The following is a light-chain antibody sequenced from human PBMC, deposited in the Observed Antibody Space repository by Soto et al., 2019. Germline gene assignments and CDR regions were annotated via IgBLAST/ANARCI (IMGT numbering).Light chain of an antibody. V-gene: IGKV1-5*01. CDR2: DAS. CDR3: QHYNSYSEA. CDR1: QSINRK. Sequence: DIQMTQSPSTLSASVGDRVTITCRASQSINRKLAWYQQKPGKAPKFLIYDASSLESGVPSRFSGSGSGTEFTLTISSLQPDDFATYYCQHYNSYSEAFGQGTKVDIK. J-gene: IGKJ1*01.